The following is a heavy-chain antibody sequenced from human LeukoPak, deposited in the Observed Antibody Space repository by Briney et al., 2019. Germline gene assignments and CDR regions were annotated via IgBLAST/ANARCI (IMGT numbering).Heavy chain of an antibody. J-gene: IGHJ4*02. CDR3: AREPSGGSYWGYFDY. V-gene: IGHV3-48*01. Sequence: PGGSLRLSCAASGFTFSSYSLNWVRQAPGKGLEWVSYISISSSTIYYADSVKGRFTISRDNAKNSLFLQMNSLRVEDTAVYYCAREPSGGSYWGYFDYWGQGTLVTVSS. CDR1: GFTFSSYS. D-gene: IGHD1-26*01. CDR2: ISISSSTI.